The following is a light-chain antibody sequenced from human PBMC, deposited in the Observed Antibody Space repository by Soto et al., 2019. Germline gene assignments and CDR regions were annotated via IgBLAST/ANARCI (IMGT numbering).Light chain of an antibody. Sequence: DIQMTQSPSSLSASVGDRVTITCQASQDIRNYLNWYQQKPGKAPKLLIYDASNLETGVPSRFSESGSGTDFTFTISSLQPEDIATYYCQQYDDLFITFGQGTRLEIE. CDR1: QDIRNY. CDR3: QQYDDLFIT. CDR2: DAS. J-gene: IGKJ5*01. V-gene: IGKV1-33*01.